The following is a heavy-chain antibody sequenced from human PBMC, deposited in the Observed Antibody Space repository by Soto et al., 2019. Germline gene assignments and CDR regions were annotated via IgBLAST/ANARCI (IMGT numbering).Heavy chain of an antibody. V-gene: IGHV4-59*01. D-gene: IGHD3-9*01. CDR2: ISYSGST. CDR3: ARGHYDILTGLPTNYFDY. Sequence: SETLSLTCTVSGCSICGFFWSWIRQPPGKGLEWIGFISYSGSTKYNPSLKSRVAISIDTSQNQFSLKLRYVTAADTAVYYCARGHYDILTGLPTNYFDYWGQGTMVTVSS. J-gene: IGHJ4*02. CDR1: GCSICGFF.